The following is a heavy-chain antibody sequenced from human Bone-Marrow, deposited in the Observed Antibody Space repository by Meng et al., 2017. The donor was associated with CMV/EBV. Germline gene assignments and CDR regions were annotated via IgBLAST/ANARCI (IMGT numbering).Heavy chain of an antibody. D-gene: IGHD3-3*01. V-gene: IGHV3-30*02. CDR1: GFTFSNYG. J-gene: IGHJ6*02. CDR2: MRYDGSNK. CDR3: ARDPRNSIFGVLDV. Sequence: GGSLRLSCAASGFTFSNYGMHWVRQAPGKGLEWVAFMRYDGSNKYYADSVKGRFTISRDNSKNPLFLQMNSLRADDSAVYYCARDPRNSIFGVLDVWGQGTTVTVSS.